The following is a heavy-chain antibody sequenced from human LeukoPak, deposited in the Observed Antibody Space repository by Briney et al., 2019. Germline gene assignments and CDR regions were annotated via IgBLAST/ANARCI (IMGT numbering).Heavy chain of an antibody. CDR3: AREDTMIVMGDAFDI. J-gene: IGHJ3*02. V-gene: IGHV4-31*03. CDR2: IYYSGST. Sequence: PSETLSLTCTVSGGSISSGGYYWSWIRQHPGKGLGWIGYIYYSGSTYYNPSLKSRVTISVDTSKNQFSLKLSSVTAADTVVYYCAREDTMIVMGDAFDIWGQGTMVTVSS. D-gene: IGHD3-22*01. CDR1: GGSISSGGYY.